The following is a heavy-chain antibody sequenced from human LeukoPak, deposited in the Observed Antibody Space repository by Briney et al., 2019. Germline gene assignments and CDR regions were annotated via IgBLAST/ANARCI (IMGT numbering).Heavy chain of an antibody. CDR2: IYSGGNT. CDR1: GFTVSSNY. CDR3: ARSWRPVGLFDY. J-gene: IGHJ4*02. D-gene: IGHD6-13*01. V-gene: IGHV3-53*01. Sequence: GGSLRLSCAASGFTVSSNYMSWVRQAPGKGLEWVSVIYSGGNTYYADSVKGRFTISRDNAKNSLYLQMSSLRAEDTAVYYCARSWRPVGLFDYWGQGTLVTVSS.